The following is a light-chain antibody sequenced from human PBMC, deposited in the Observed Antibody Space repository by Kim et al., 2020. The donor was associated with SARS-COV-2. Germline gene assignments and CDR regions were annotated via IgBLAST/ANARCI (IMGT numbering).Light chain of an antibody. CDR3: SSYTSSSHVV. J-gene: IGLJ2*01. CDR1: SSDVGGYND. Sequence: GHSITTCCPGTSSDVGGYNDVSWYQQHPGKAPKLMIYDVSKRPSGVSNRFSGSKSGNTASLTISGLQAEDEADYYCSSYTSSSHVVFGGGTKLTVL. CDR2: DVS. V-gene: IGLV2-14*04.